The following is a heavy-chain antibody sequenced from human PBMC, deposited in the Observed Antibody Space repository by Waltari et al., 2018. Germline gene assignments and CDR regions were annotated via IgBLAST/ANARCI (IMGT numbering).Heavy chain of an antibody. V-gene: IGHV1-8*03. D-gene: IGHD5-18*01. CDR2: MNPNRGNT. CDR3: ARVVYSYGYSYFDY. CDR1: GYTFTSYD. J-gene: IGHJ4*02. Sequence: QVQLVQSGAEVKKPGASVKVSCKASGYTFTSYDINWVRQATGQGLEWRGWMNPNRGNTGYAQKFQGRVTITRNTSISTAYMELSSLRSEDTAVYYCARVVYSYGYSYFDYWGQGTLVTVSS.